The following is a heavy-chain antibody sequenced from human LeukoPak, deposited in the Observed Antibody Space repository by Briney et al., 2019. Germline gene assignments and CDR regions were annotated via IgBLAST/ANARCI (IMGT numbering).Heavy chain of an antibody. J-gene: IGHJ6*02. CDR1: GFTFSSYG. CDR3: AKDRASGGRTHYGMDV. D-gene: IGHD2-15*01. V-gene: IGHV3-30*18. CDR2: ISYDGSNK. Sequence: GRSLRLSCAAPGFTFSSYGMHWVRQAPGKGLEWVAVISYDGSNKYYADSVKGRFTISRDNSKNTLYLQMNSLRAEDTAVYYCAKDRASGGRTHYGMDVWGQGTTVTVSS.